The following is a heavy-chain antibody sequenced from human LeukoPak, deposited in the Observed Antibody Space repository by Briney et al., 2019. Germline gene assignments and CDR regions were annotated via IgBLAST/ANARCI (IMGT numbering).Heavy chain of an antibody. CDR2: FDVIDAKT. CDR3: AAGRPYSLLDY. Sequence: GASVKDSCTVSGSSLTESSLYWVRQAPGKGLEWMGGFDVIDAKTFYAQKFQGRVTMTEDSSTDTAYMELSSLRSDDTAFYYCAAGRPYSLLDYWGQGTLLTVSS. CDR1: GSSLTESS. J-gene: IGHJ4*02. D-gene: IGHD5-18*01. V-gene: IGHV1-24*01.